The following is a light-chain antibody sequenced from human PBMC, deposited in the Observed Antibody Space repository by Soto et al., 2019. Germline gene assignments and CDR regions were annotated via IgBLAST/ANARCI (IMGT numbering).Light chain of an antibody. CDR1: QSVSTSY. J-gene: IGKJ5*01. CDR2: GAS. CDR3: HQYGSSPPVT. V-gene: IGKV3-20*01. Sequence: DIVFTQSPGTLSLSPGYRATLSCRSRQSVSTSYLAWYQQKPGQAPRLLIYGASSRATGIPDRFSGSGSGTDFTLTISRLEPEDFAMYYCHQYGSSPPVTFGQGTRLEIK.